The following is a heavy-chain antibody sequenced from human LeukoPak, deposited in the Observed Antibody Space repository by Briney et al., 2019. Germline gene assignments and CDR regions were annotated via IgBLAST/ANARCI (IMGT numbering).Heavy chain of an antibody. CDR2: ISYDGSNK. J-gene: IGHJ4*02. V-gene: IGHV3-30*18. CDR3: AKESWLAEHFSYYFDY. D-gene: IGHD6-19*01. Sequence: GGSLRLSCAASGSTFSSYGMHWVRQAPGKGLEWVAVISYDGSNKYYADSVKGRFTISRDNSKNTLYLQMNSLRAEDTAVYYCAKESWLAEHFSYYFDYWGQGTLVTVSS. CDR1: GSTFSSYG.